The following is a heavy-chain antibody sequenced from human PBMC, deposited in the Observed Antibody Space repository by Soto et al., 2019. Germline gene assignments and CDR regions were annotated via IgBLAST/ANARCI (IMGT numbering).Heavy chain of an antibody. V-gene: IGHV4-59*01. CDR3: ARGLIQPFPLDY. CDR2: IYYSGST. D-gene: IGHD5-18*01. Sequence: SETLSLTCTVSGGSISSYYWSWIRQPPGKGLEWIGYIYYSGSTNYNPSLKSRVTISVDTSKNQFSLKLSSVTAADTAVYYCARGLIQPFPLDYWGQGTLVTVSS. CDR1: GGSISSYY. J-gene: IGHJ4*02.